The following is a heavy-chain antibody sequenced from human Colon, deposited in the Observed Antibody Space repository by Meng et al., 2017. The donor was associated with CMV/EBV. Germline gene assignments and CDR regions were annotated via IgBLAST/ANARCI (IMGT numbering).Heavy chain of an antibody. V-gene: IGHV5-51*01. D-gene: IGHD6-6*01. CDR2: IYPGDSDT. J-gene: IGHJ3*02. CDR1: GYTFTNYW. CDR3: ARRIAARPWGAFDI. Sequence: KVSCKASGYTFTNYWIGWVRQMPGKGLEWMGIIYPGDSDTRYSPSFQGQVTISADKSISTAYLQWSSLKASDTAMYYCARRIAARPWGAFDIWGQGTMVTVSS.